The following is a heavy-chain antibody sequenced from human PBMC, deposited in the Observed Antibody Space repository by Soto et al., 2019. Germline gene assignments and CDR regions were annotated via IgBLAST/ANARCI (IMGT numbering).Heavy chain of an antibody. CDR3: ARFSGYVSGSKGPYYYVMAV. CDR1: GGSFSGYY. J-gene: IGHJ6*02. CDR2: INHSGST. V-gene: IGHV4-34*01. Sequence: SETLSLTCAVYGGSFSGYYWSWIRQPPGKGLEWIGEINHSGSTNYNPSLRSRVTISVDTSKNQFSLKRSFVPAADTAVYYCARFSGYVSGSKGPYYYVMAVRAQGSTVTGSS. D-gene: IGHD3-10*01.